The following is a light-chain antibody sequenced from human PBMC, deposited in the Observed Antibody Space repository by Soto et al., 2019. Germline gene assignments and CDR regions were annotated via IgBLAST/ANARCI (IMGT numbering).Light chain of an antibody. J-gene: IGLJ1*01. CDR1: SSDVGSYNL. Sequence: QSALTQPASVSGSPGQSITISCTGTSSDVGSYNLVSWYQQHPGKAPKLMIYEGSKRPSGVSHRFSGSKSGNTASLTISGLQAEDEADYYCCSYAGSSSVYVFGTGTKVTVL. CDR2: EGS. V-gene: IGLV2-23*01. CDR3: CSYAGSSSVYV.